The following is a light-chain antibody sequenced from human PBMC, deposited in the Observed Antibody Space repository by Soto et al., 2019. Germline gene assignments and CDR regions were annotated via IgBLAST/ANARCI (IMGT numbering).Light chain of an antibody. J-gene: IGKJ1*01. CDR3: QHYNSYSEA. V-gene: IGKV1-5*03. CDR2: KAS. CDR1: QTISSW. Sequence: DIQVTQSPSTLSGSVGDRVTITWRASQTISSWLAWYQQKPGKAPKLLIYKASTLKSGVPSRFSGSGSGTEFTLTISSMKPDDFETYYCQHYNSYSEAFGHGTKVDIK.